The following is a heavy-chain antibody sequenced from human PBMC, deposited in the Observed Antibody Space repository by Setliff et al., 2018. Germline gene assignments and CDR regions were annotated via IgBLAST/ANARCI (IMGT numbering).Heavy chain of an antibody. Sequence: ASVKVSCKASGYTFTGYYMHWVRQAPGQGLEWMGWINPNSGGTNYAQKFQGWVTMTRDTSISTAYMELSRLRSDDTAVYYCARGVFPYHYEGAFDIWGQGTMVTVSS. CDR3: ARGVFPYHYEGAFDI. CDR1: GYTFTGYY. CDR2: INPNSGGT. D-gene: IGHD3-22*01. J-gene: IGHJ3*02. V-gene: IGHV1-2*04.